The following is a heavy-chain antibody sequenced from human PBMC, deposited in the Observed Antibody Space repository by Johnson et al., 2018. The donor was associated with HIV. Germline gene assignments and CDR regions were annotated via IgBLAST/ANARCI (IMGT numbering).Heavy chain of an antibody. CDR3: ARDPSNSRGWLGDAFDI. CDR1: ALTFSRYG. CDR2: ISYDGSNK. J-gene: IGHJ3*02. Sequence: QVQLVESGGGVVQPGRSLRLSCAASALTFSRYGMHWVRQAPGKGLEWVALISYDGSNKYYGDSVKGRFTISRDNSKNTLFLQMNTLRAEDTAVYYCARDPSNSRGWLGDAFDIWGQGTMVTVSS. D-gene: IGHD2/OR15-2a*01. V-gene: IGHV3-30*03.